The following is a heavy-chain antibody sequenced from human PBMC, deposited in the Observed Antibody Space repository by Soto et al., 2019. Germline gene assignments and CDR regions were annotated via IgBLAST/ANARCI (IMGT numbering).Heavy chain of an antibody. V-gene: IGHV4-39*01. Sequence: QLQLQESGPGLVKPSETLSLTCTVSGGSISSSSYYWGWIRQPPGKGLEWIGSIYYSGSTYYNPSLKRRVTISVDTSKNQFSLKMSSVTAADTAVYYCARHEQWLDITDYWGQGTLVTVSS. CDR1: GGSISSSSYY. CDR2: IYYSGST. J-gene: IGHJ4*02. CDR3: ARHEQWLDITDY. D-gene: IGHD6-19*01.